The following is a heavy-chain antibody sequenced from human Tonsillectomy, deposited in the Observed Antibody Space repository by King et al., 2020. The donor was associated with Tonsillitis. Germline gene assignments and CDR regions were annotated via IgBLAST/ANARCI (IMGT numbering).Heavy chain of an antibody. D-gene: IGHD6-19*01. J-gene: IGHJ3*02. V-gene: IGHV3-48*03. CDR3: ARVWGGSIAVGGAAFDI. CDR2: ISSSGSTI. Sequence: VQLVESGGGLVQPGGSLRLSCAASGFTFSSYEMNWVRQAPGKGLEGVSYISSSGSTIYYADSVKGRFTISRDNAKNSLYLQMNSLRAEDTAVYYCARVWGGSIAVGGAAFDIWGQGTMVTVSS. CDR1: GFTFSSYE.